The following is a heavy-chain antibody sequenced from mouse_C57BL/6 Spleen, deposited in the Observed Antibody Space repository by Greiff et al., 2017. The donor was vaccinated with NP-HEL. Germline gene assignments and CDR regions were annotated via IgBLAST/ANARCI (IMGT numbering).Heavy chain of an antibody. V-gene: IGHV2-2*01. J-gene: IGHJ3*01. Sequence: VHLVESGPGLVQPSQSLSITCTVSGFSLTSYGVHWVRQSPGKGLEWLGVIWSGGSTDYNAAFISRLSISKDNSKSQVFFKMNSLQADDTAIYYCASLYGNYGGFAYWGQGTLVTVSA. CDR1: GFSLTSYG. CDR2: IWSGGST. D-gene: IGHD2-1*01. CDR3: ASLYGNYGGFAY.